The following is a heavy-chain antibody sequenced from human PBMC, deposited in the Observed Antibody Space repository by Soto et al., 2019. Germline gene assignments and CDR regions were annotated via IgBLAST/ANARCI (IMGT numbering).Heavy chain of an antibody. CDR2: INHSGST. CDR1: GGCLSGYD. J-gene: IGHJ4*02. V-gene: IGHV4-34*01. CDR3: ARAYYDFWSGYPTTYFDY. D-gene: IGHD3-3*01. Sequence: PSYSLSIGSAVCGGCLSGYDWSGIRQPPGKGLEWIGEINHSGSTNYNPSLKSRVTISVDTSKNQFSLKLSSVTAADTAVYYCARAYYDFWSGYPTTYFDYWGQGTLVTVSS.